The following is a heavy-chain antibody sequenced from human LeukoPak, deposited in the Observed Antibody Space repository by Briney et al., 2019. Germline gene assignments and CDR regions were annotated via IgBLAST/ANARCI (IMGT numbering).Heavy chain of an antibody. D-gene: IGHD6-13*01. Sequence: KASETLSLTCTVSGGSISSYYWSWIRQPPGKGLEWIGYIYYSGSTNYNPSLKSRVTISVDTSKNQFSLKLSSVTAADTAVYYCARVGNIAAAAFDYWGQGTLVTVSS. CDR1: GGSISSYY. J-gene: IGHJ4*02. V-gene: IGHV4-59*01. CDR3: ARVGNIAAAAFDY. CDR2: IYYSGST.